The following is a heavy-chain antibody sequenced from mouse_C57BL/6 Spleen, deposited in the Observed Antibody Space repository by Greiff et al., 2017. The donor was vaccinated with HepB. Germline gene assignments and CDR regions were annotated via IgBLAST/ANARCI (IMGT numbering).Heavy chain of an antibody. J-gene: IGHJ2*01. CDR1: GFTFSSYA. Sequence: DVQLVESGGGLVKPGGSLKLSCAASGFTFSSYAMSWVRQTPEKRLEWVATISDGGSYTYYPDNVKGRFTISRDNAKNNLYLQMSHLKSEDTAMYYCAREDYYGSSYFDYWGQGTTLTVSS. CDR2: ISDGGSYT. CDR3: AREDYYGSSYFDY. D-gene: IGHD1-1*01. V-gene: IGHV5-4*01.